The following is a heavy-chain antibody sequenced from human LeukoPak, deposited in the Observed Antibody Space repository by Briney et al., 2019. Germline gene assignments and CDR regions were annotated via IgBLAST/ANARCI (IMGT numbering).Heavy chain of an antibody. V-gene: IGHV3-21*01. CDR2: ISSSSSYI. J-gene: IGHJ4*02. CDR3: ASPYCGGDCYGY. D-gene: IGHD2-21*01. Sequence: GGSLRLSCAASGFTFSSHSMNWVRQAPGKGLGWVSSISSSSSYIYYADSVKGRFTISRDNAKNSLYLQMNSLRAEDTAVYYCASPYCGGDCYGYWGQGTLVTVSS. CDR1: GFTFSSHS.